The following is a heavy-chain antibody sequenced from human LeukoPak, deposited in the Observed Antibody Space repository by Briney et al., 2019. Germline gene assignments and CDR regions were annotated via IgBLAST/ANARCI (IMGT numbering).Heavy chain of an antibody. CDR1: GGSLSAYY. CDR3: ARVAVAGTYDWFDP. D-gene: IGHD6-19*01. Sequence: SETLSLTCAVYGGSLSAYYWTWIRQPPGKGLEWIGEINHGGSTNYNPSLKSRVTISVDTSKNQFSLKLSSVTAADTAVYYCARVAVAGTYDWFDPWGQGTLVTVSS. J-gene: IGHJ5*02. V-gene: IGHV4-34*01. CDR2: INHGGST.